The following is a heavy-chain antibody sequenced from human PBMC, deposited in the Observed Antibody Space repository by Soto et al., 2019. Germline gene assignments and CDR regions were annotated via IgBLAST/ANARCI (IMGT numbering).Heavy chain of an antibody. CDR1: GFTFSSYA. D-gene: IGHD3-22*01. CDR2: ISGSGGST. Sequence: EVRLLESGGGLVQPGGSLRLSCAASGFTFSSYAMSWVRQAPGKGLEWVSAISGSGGSTYYADSVKGRFTISRDNSKNTLYLQMNSLRAEDTAVYYCAKAWHYYDSRLDYWGQGTLVTVSS. V-gene: IGHV3-23*01. J-gene: IGHJ4*02. CDR3: AKAWHYYDSRLDY.